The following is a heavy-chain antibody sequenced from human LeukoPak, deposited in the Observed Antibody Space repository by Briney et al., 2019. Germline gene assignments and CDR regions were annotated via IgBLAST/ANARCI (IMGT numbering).Heavy chain of an antibody. D-gene: IGHD2-2*01. J-gene: IGHJ5*02. CDR2: IYYSGST. CDR3: ARLGGFIVVVPAARDWGKRFDP. V-gene: IGHV4-39*01. CDR1: GGSISSSSYY. Sequence: PSETLSLTCTVSGGSISSSSYYWGWTRQPPGKGLEWIGSIYYSGSTYYNPSLKSRVTISVDTSKNQFSLKLSSVTAADTAVYYCARLGGFIVVVPAARDWGKRFDPWGQGTLVTVS.